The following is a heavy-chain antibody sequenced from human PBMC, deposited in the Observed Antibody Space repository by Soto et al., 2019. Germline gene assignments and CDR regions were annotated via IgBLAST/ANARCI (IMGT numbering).Heavy chain of an antibody. CDR1: VFFFEDYA. Sequence: EVQLVEPGGGLVQPGRSLRLSSAASVFFFEDYAMLCIRQAPGKGLDWVSGISWKSGNIGYADSAKCPLNISRDNDKNSLYLQWNRLRSEDTAFYFCAKAMRSSQGGSYAAELWGQGTLVTVSS. CDR3: AKAMRSSQGGSYAAEL. V-gene: IGHV3-9*01. J-gene: IGHJ4*02. CDR2: ISWKSGNI. D-gene: IGHD3-10*01.